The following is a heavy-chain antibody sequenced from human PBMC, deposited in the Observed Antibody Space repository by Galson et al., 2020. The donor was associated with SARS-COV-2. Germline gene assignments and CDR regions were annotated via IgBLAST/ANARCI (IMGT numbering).Heavy chain of an antibody. V-gene: IGHV1-2*05. J-gene: IGHJ4*02. D-gene: IGHD2-15*01. CDR1: GYTFIDYY. CDR2: INSNDGGT. Sequence: ASVKVSCKASGYTFIDYYIHWVRQAHGQGLEWMGRINSNDGGTNYAQKFQGRVTMTRDTSIGTAYMELSSLTSEDTVVYYCARGTRITAAGLRTVWGQGTLVTGSS. CDR3: ARGTRITAAGLRTV.